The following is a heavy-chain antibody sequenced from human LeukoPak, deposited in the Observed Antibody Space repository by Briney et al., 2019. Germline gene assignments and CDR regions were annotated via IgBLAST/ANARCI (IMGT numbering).Heavy chain of an antibody. CDR1: RGTLSSYA. D-gene: IGHD6-13*01. Sequence: SVKVSCKASRGTLSSYAISRVRQAPGQGREWMARLIPLLGIANYAQKFQGRVTITADKTTSTAYMELSRLRSEDTAVYYCARGEQQLVHPLFDYWGQGTLVTVSS. CDR3: ARGEQQLVHPLFDY. J-gene: IGHJ4*02. CDR2: LIPLLGIA. V-gene: IGHV1-69*10.